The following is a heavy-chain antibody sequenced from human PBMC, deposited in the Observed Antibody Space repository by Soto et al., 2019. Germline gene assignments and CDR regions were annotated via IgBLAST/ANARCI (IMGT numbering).Heavy chain of an antibody. CDR2: IIPIFGTA. J-gene: IGHJ4*02. CDR3: ARALTYYYDSSGYYAFDY. CDR1: GGTFSSDA. Sequence: ASVKVSCKASGGTFSSDAISWVRQAPGQGLEWMGGIIPIFGTANYAQKFQGRVTITADESTSTAYMELSSLRSEDTAVYYCARALTYYYDSSGYYAFDYWGQGTLVTVSS. D-gene: IGHD3-22*01. V-gene: IGHV1-69*13.